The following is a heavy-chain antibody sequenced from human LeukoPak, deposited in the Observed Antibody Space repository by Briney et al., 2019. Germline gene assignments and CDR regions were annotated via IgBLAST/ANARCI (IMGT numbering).Heavy chain of an antibody. CDR1: GGSISSSSYY. Sequence: SETLSLTCTVSGGSISSSSYYWSWIRQPPGKGLEWIGYIYYSGSTNYNPSLKSRVTISVDTSKNQFSLKLSSVTAADTAVYYCARTVDSSGWYVPASQDYYFDYWGQGTLVTVSS. CDR2: IYYSGST. CDR3: ARTVDSSGWYVPASQDYYFDY. J-gene: IGHJ4*02. V-gene: IGHV4-61*01. D-gene: IGHD6-19*01.